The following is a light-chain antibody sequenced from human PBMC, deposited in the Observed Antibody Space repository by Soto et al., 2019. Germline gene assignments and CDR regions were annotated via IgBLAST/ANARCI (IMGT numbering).Light chain of an antibody. CDR2: GAS. CDR3: QQYGSSTIT. CDR1: QSVSSSY. J-gene: IGKJ5*01. Sequence: VLTQSPGTLSLSPGERATLSCRASQSVSSSYLAWYQQTPGQAPRLLIYGASSRDTGIPDRVSGSGSGTEVTLTISSLQSEDFAVYYCQQYGSSTITFGQGTRLEIK. V-gene: IGKV3-20*01.